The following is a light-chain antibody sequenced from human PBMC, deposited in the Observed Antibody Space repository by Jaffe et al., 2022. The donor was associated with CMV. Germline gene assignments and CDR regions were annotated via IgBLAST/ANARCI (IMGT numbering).Light chain of an antibody. V-gene: IGKV1-39*01. Sequence: DIQMTQSPSSLSASVGDRVTITCRASQNIDNYVHWYQQQPGKAPTLLIFAASNLQRGVPSRFSGSGSGTDFTLSISSLRPEDFATYFCQQTYTSVSFGGGTTVEIK. CDR1: QNIDNY. J-gene: IGKJ4*01. CDR2: AAS. CDR3: QQTYTSVS.